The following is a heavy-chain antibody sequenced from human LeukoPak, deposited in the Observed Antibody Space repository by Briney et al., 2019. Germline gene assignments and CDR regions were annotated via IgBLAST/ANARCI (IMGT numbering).Heavy chain of an antibody. D-gene: IGHD3-10*01. CDR3: ARGYYGSGSYYNDPVGY. J-gene: IGHJ4*02. Sequence: PGGSLRLSCAASGFTFSSYAMHWVRQAPGKGLEYVSGISSNGGSTYYANSVKGRFTISRDNSKNTLYLQMDSLRAEDVAVYYCARGYYGSGSYYNDPVGYWGQGTLVTVSS. V-gene: IGHV3-64*01. CDR1: GFTFSSYA. CDR2: ISSNGGST.